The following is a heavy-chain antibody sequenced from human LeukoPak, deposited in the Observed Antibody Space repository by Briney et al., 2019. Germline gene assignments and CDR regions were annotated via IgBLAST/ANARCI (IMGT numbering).Heavy chain of an antibody. V-gene: IGHV4-4*07. CDR3: ARDVVGP. J-gene: IGHJ5*02. CDR1: GGSITRYY. Sequence: SETLSLTRTVPGGSITRYYLSWIRPPARKGLEWIGRIYTSGSTNYNPSPKSRVTMSVDTSKDKFSLKLSSVTAADTAVYYCARDVVGPWGQGTLVTVSS. CDR2: IYTSGST. D-gene: IGHD2-21*01.